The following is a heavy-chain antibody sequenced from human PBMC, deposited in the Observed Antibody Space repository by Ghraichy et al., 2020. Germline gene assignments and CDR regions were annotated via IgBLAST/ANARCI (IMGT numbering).Heavy chain of an antibody. Sequence: SGPALVKPTQTLTLTCTFSGFSLTTGGMRVSWVRQPPGKALEWLARIDWDGDKFYSSYLETRLTISMDTSGNQVVLTMTNMYPVDTATYFCTRMDVWGTGTTVTVSS. J-gene: IGHJ6*04. CDR3: TRMDV. CDR1: GFSLTTGGMR. CDR2: IDWDGDK. V-gene: IGHV2-70*04.